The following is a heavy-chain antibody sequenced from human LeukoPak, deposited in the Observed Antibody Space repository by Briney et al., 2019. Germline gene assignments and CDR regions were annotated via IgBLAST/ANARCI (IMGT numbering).Heavy chain of an antibody. CDR2: LSYDGSDK. Sequence: SGGSLRLSCAASGFTFSTYGMHWVRQAPGKGLEWVAALSYDGSDKYYADSVKGRFTISRDNSKNTLSLQMNSLRAEDTAVYYCAKRHSSGWYVNFDYWGQGTLVTVSS. V-gene: IGHV3-30*18. D-gene: IGHD6-19*01. J-gene: IGHJ4*02. CDR1: GFTFSTYG. CDR3: AKRHSSGWYVNFDY.